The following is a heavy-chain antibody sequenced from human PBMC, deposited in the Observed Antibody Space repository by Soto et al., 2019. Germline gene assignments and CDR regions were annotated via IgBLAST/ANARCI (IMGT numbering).Heavy chain of an antibody. CDR1: GGSFTDYC. J-gene: IGHJ4*02. Sequence: QVQLQQWGAGLLKPSETLSLTCAVSGGSFTDYCWTWLRQLPGKGLEWIGEVNHVGNTNCNPSLKSRVTISLDTSKNQFSLKVNSVTAADTAVYYCARGHPSLYWGQGTLVTVSS. CDR3: ARGHPSLY. V-gene: IGHV4-34*01. CDR2: VNHVGNT.